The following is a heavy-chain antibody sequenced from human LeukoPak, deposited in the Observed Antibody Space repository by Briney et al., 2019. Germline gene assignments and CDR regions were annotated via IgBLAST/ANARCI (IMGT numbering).Heavy chain of an antibody. J-gene: IGHJ4*02. V-gene: IGHV3-23*01. CDR3: ARGLGYCTSTTCLLPFDY. Sequence: GGSLRLSCAASGFTFSTYAMNWVRQAPGKGLEWVSGISGSGDNTYYADSVKGRFTISRDNSKNTLYLQMNSLRAEDTAMYYCARGLGYCTSTTCLLPFDYWGQGTLVTVSS. D-gene: IGHD2-2*01. CDR1: GFTFSTYA. CDR2: ISGSGDNT.